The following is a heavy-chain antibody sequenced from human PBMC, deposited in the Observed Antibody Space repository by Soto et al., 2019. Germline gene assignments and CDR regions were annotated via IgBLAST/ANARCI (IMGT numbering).Heavy chain of an antibody. CDR2: ISYDGSDK. J-gene: IGHJ4*01. CDR1: GFTFSSYA. V-gene: IGHV3-30-3*01. Sequence: HPGGSLRLSCAASGFTFSSYAMHWVRQAPGKGLEWVAVISYDGSDKYYADSVKGRFTISRDNSKNTLYLQMNSLRAEDTAVYYCGRGILGGYSSDGSGYYLFAYCRQQSWVPVSA. CDR3: GRGILGGYSSDGSGYYLFAY. D-gene: IGHD3-22*01.